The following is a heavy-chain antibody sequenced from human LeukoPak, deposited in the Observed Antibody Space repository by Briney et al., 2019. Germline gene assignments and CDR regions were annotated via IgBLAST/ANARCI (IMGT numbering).Heavy chain of an antibody. CDR2: IHHSGST. CDR3: ARAQNSGYSWAAFDI. D-gene: IGHD5-12*01. Sequence: PSETLSLTCTVSGGSISSGGYYWGWIRQPPGKGLEWIGEIHHSGSTNYNPSLKSRVTLSIDTSKNQFSLNLNSVTAADTAVYYCARAQNSGYSWAAFDIWGQGTMVTVSS. J-gene: IGHJ3*02. V-gene: IGHV4-39*07. CDR1: GGSISSGGYY.